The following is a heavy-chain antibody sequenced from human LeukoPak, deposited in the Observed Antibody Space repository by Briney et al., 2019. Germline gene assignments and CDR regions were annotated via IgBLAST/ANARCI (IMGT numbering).Heavy chain of an antibody. D-gene: IGHD3-10*01. V-gene: IGHV4-59*01. CDR1: GGSIRSYY. CDR2: IYHSGST. Sequence: SETLSLTCTVSGGSIRSYYWSWIRQPPGKGLDWIGYIYHSGSTTYNPSFKSRVSISVDTSKNQFSVKLRSVTAADTAVYYCARDLYGSGPFDLWGQGTMVTVSS. J-gene: IGHJ3*01. CDR3: ARDLYGSGPFDL.